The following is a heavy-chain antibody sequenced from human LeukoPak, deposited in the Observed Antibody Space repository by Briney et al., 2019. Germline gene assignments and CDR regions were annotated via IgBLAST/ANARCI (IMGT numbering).Heavy chain of an antibody. V-gene: IGHV3-15*01. J-gene: IGHJ4*02. D-gene: IGHD1-26*01. CDR1: GFTFSNAW. CDR2: IKSKTDGGTT. CDR3: TTELMVGATDFDY. Sequence: GGSLRLSCAASGFTFSNAWMSWVRQAPGKGLEWVGRIKSKTDGGTTDYAAPVKGRFTISRDDSKNTLYLQMNSLKTEDTAVYYCTTELMVGATDFDYWGQGTLVTVSS.